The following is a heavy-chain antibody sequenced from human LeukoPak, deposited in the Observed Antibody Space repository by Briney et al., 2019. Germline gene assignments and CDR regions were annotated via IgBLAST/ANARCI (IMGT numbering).Heavy chain of an antibody. V-gene: IGHV4-4*07. J-gene: IGHJ4*02. CDR1: GGSIISYY. D-gene: IGHD3-22*01. CDR2: IYTSGGT. CDR3: ARVGSSGYYFDY. Sequence: SGTLSLTCTVSGGSIISYYWSCIRQPAGKGLEWIGRIYTSGGTNYNPSLTSRVSMSVDTSKNQFSLKLSSVTAADTAVYYCARVGSSGYYFDYWGQGTLVTVSS.